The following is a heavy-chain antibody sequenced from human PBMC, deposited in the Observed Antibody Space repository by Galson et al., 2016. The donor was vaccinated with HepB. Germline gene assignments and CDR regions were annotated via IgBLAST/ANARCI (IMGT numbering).Heavy chain of an antibody. J-gene: IGHJ3*02. CDR3: AGSYSGRKGASDI. CDR1: GFTFTSFA. Sequence: SLRLSCAASGFTFTSFAMNWFRQAPGKGLEWVSGISGSGGNTYFADPVKGRFTISRDNSKNTVDLQMNSLRAEDTAVYYCAGSYSGRKGASDIWGQGTMVTVSS. CDR2: ISGSGGNT. D-gene: IGHD1-26*01. V-gene: IGHV3-23*01.